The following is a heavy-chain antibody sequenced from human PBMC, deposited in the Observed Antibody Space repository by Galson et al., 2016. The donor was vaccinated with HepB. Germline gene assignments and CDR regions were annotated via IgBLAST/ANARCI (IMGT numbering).Heavy chain of an antibody. CDR1: GYTFATYY. CDR3: ARVGSNNAFAY. Sequence: SVKVSCKASGYTFATYYIHWVRQAPGQGLDWMGVFIPGGGNTVYAKRFQDRVSMTSDASSNTVYMELSSLTSEDTAVYYCARVGSNNAFAYWGQGTLVTVSS. J-gene: IGHJ4*02. D-gene: IGHD2-2*01. CDR2: FIPGGGNT. V-gene: IGHV1-46*01.